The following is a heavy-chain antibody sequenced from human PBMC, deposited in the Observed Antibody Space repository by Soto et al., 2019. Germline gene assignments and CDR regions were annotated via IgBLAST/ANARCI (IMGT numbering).Heavy chain of an antibody. Sequence: SGTLSLTCTVSGCSISSYYWSWIRQPPRKGLEWIGYIYYSGSTNYNPSLKSRVTISVDTSKNQFSLKLSSVTAADTAVYYCAREYCISTSCPPEVSWFDPWGQGTLVTVSS. V-gene: IGHV4-59*01. D-gene: IGHD2-2*01. CDR3: AREYCISTSCPPEVSWFDP. CDR2: IYYSGST. CDR1: GCSISSYY. J-gene: IGHJ5*02.